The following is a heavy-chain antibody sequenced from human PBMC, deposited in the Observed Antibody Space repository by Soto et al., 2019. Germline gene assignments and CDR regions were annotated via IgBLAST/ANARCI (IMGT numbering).Heavy chain of an antibody. V-gene: IGHV3-15*01. J-gene: IGHJ4*02. CDR1: GFIFRNAW. Sequence: EVQLVESGGGLVKPGGSLRVSCAASGFIFRNAWMTWVRQAPGKGLEWVGLIKSKTDGETTDYAAPVRGRFNISRDDSTNTVYLQMKSLKTDDTAVYYCTTLRRVGTTPPPGDFWGQGTLVTVAA. D-gene: IGHD1-26*01. CDR2: IKSKTDGETT. CDR3: TTLRRVGTTPPPGDF.